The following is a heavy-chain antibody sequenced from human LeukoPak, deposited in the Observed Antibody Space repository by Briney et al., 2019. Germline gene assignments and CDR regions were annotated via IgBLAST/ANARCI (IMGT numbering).Heavy chain of an antibody. CDR3: ARDLMVQQLWLESGFDP. CDR1: GFTFSSYS. Sequence: GGSLRLSCAASGFTFSSYSMNWVRQAPGKGLERVSSISSSSSYIYYADSVKGRFTISRDNAKNSLYLQMNSLRAEDTAVYYCARDLMVQQLWLESGFDPWGQGTLVTVSS. V-gene: IGHV3-21*01. J-gene: IGHJ5*02. D-gene: IGHD5-18*01. CDR2: ISSSSSYI.